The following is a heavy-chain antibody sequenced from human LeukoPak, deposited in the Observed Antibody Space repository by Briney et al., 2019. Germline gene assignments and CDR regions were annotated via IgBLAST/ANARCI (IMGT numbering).Heavy chain of an antibody. D-gene: IGHD3-3*01. V-gene: IGHV4-61*02. Sequence: PSQTLSLTCTVSGGSISSGSYYWSSIRQPAGKGLEWIGRIYTSGSTNSNPSLKSRVTISVDTSQNQFSLKLTSVTAADTAVYYCARVTIFGVVFDPWGQGTLVTVSS. CDR3: ARVTIFGVVFDP. CDR1: GGSISSGSYY. CDR2: IYTSGST. J-gene: IGHJ5*02.